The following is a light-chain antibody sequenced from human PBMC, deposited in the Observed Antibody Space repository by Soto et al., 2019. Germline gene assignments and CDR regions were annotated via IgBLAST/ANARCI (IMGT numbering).Light chain of an antibody. Sequence: QSVLTQPPSASGSPGQPVTISCTGTSSDVGGYNYVSWYQQHPGKAPKLMIYEVTQRPSGVPDRFSGSKSGNPASLTVSGLQAEDEAAYYCSSYAGSNIFYVFGTGTKVTVL. J-gene: IGLJ1*01. V-gene: IGLV2-8*01. CDR1: SSDVGGYNY. CDR2: EVT. CDR3: SSYAGSNIFYV.